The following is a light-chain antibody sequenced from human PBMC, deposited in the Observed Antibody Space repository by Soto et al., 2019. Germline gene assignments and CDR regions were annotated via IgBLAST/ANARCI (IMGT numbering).Light chain of an antibody. CDR2: DVS. Sequence: QSALTQPASVSGSPGQSITISCTGTSSDVGNYNYVSWYQQHPGKAPKLMIYDVSNRPSGVSNRFSGSKSGITASLTISGRQAEDDADYYCSSYTSSSTYVFGTGTKLTVL. CDR3: SSYTSSSTYV. V-gene: IGLV2-14*01. CDR1: SSDVGNYNY. J-gene: IGLJ1*01.